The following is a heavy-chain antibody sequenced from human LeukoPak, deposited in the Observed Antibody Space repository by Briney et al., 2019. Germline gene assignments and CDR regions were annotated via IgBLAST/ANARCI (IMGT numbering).Heavy chain of an antibody. Sequence: SEILSLTCTVSGGSISSSSYYWGWIRQPPRKGLEWIGSIYYSGSTYYNPSLKSRVTISVDTSKNQFSLKLSSVTAADTAVYYCARVVVVTAVLYWGQGTLVTVSS. CDR3: ARVVVVTAVLY. J-gene: IGHJ4*02. CDR1: GGSISSSSYY. D-gene: IGHD2-21*02. CDR2: IYYSGST. V-gene: IGHV4-39*07.